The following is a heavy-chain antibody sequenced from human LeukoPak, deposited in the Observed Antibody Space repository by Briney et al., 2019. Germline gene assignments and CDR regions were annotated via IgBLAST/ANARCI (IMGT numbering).Heavy chain of an antibody. Sequence: GGSLRLSCGVSGFSFSSYEMNWVRQSPGKGLEWVSYTSSSGATRYYADSVKGRFTVSRDNAQNSLYLQMNSLRAEDTAVYYCARDKGHSSGWYPWGQGTLVTVSS. D-gene: IGHD6-19*01. CDR2: TSSSGATR. J-gene: IGHJ5*02. CDR1: GFSFSSYE. CDR3: ARDKGHSSGWYP. V-gene: IGHV3-48*03.